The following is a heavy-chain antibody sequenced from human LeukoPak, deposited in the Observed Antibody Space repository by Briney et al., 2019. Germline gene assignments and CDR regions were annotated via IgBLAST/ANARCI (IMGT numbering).Heavy chain of an antibody. CDR1: GGSISNSF. D-gene: IGHD6-13*01. CDR3: AKDVGYSSSWYYFDY. Sequence: SETLSLTCTVSGGSISNSFWSWIRQPPGKGLEWIAYIYYTGNTKYNPSLKSRVTISVDTSKNQFSLRLSSVTAEDTAVYYCAKDVGYSSSWYYFDYWGQGTLVTVSS. CDR2: IYYTGNT. J-gene: IGHJ4*02. V-gene: IGHV4-59*01.